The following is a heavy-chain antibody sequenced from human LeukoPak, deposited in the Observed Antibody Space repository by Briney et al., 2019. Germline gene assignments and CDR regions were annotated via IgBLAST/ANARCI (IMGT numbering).Heavy chain of an antibody. Sequence: GESLKLSCKASGYTFASYGMGWVRQMPGKGLEWVSIINPGDSATRYSPSFQGQFTISADNSNSTPHLQLNSLRASDTAVYYCAIHHSGGWCFDYWRRGTVVSVPS. J-gene: IGHJ4*02. CDR1: GYTFASYG. D-gene: IGHD5-12*01. V-gene: IGHV5-51*01. CDR3: AIHHSGGWCFDY. CDR2: INPGDSAT.